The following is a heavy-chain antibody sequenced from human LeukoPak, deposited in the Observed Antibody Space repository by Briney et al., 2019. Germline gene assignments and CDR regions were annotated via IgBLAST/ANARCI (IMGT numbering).Heavy chain of an antibody. D-gene: IGHD2-21*02. CDR2: IYPSDSDT. Sequence: GESLKISCWGPRQSFHSQWIGWLRQMPGKGLEGLGLIYPSDSDTRYSPHFQGQVTISADKSISTAYLQWNSLEASDSAIYYCARRGDSDFRIDWGQGTLVTVSS. CDR3: ARRGDSDFRID. J-gene: IGHJ4*02. CDR1: RQSFHSQW. V-gene: IGHV5-51*01.